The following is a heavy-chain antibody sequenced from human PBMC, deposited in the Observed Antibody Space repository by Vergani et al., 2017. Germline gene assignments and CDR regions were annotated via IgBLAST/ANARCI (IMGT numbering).Heavy chain of an antibody. V-gene: IGHV3-23*04. Sequence: EVQVVESGGGLVQPGGSLRLSCAASGFIFSDHYMDWVRQAPGKGLEWVSSVSGSSATTYYADSVKGRFTISRDNSKDTLYLQMNSLRAEDTAVYYCVRDVRVSRTWGQGTLVAVSS. CDR1: GFIFSDHY. CDR2: VSGSSATT. CDR3: VRDVRVSRT. J-gene: IGHJ3*01.